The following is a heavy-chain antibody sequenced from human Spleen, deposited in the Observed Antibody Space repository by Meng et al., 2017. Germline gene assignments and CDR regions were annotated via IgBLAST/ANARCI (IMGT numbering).Heavy chain of an antibody. CDR2: INHSGST. CDR3: ARGPTTMAHDFDY. D-gene: IGHD4-11*01. V-gene: IGHV4-34*01. CDR1: CGSCSDDF. J-gene: IGHJ4*02. Sequence: WVGGLLMPSGTLSLTCVVSCGSCSDDFWSWIRQPPGKGLEWIGEINHSGSTNYNPSLESRATISVDTSQNNLSLKLSSVTAADSAVYYCARGPTTMAHDFDYWGQGTLVTVSS.